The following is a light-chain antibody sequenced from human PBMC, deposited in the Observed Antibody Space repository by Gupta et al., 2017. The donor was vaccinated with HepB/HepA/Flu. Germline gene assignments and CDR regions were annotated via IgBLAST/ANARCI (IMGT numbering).Light chain of an antibody. CDR3: AAWDDSLNGHVV. J-gene: IGLJ2*01. CDR1: SSNIGSNT. Sequence: QSVLTQPPSASGTPGQTLTISCSGSSSNIGSNTVNWYQQLPGTAPKLLIYSNNQRHSGVPDRFSGSKSGTSASLAISGLQSEDEADYDGAAWDDSLNGHVVFGGGTKLTVL. V-gene: IGLV1-44*01. CDR2: SNN.